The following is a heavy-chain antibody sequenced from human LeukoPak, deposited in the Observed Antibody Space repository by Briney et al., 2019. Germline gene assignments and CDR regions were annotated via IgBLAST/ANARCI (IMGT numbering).Heavy chain of an antibody. Sequence: ASVKVSCKASGYTFTSYGISWVRQAPGQGLEWTGWISAYNGNTNYAQKLQGRVTMTTDTSTSTAYMELRSLRSDDTAVYYCARVGVYDSSGYYSSDAFDIWGQGTMVTVSS. CDR2: ISAYNGNT. J-gene: IGHJ3*02. V-gene: IGHV1-18*01. CDR3: ARVGVYDSSGYYSSDAFDI. CDR1: GYTFTSYG. D-gene: IGHD3-22*01.